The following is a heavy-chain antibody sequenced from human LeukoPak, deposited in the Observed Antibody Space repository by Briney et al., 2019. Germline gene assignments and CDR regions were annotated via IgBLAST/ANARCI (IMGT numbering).Heavy chain of an antibody. CDR1: GFTFSSYA. Sequence: PGGSLRLSCAASGFTFSSYAMHWVRQAPGKGLEWVAVISYDGSNKYYADSVKGRFTISRDNSKNTLYLQMNSLRAEDTAVYYCARVGGAYWGQGTLVTVSS. V-gene: IGHV3-30*14. CDR2: ISYDGSNK. J-gene: IGHJ4*02. CDR3: ARVGGAY.